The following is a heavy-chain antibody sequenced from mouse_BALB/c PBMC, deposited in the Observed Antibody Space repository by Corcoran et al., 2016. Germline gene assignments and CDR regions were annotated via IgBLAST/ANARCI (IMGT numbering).Heavy chain of an antibody. J-gene: IGHJ2*01. V-gene: IGHV1-18*01. Sequence: EVLLQQSGPELVKPGASVKIPCKASGYTFTDYHMDWVKPSHGKSLEWIGDINPNNGGTIHNQKFKGKATLTVDKASSTAYMELRSLTSEDTAVYYWSRRDYYGRSPFDYGGQGTTLTVSS. CDR1: GYTFTDYH. D-gene: IGHD1-1*01. CDR3: SRRDYYGRSPFDY. CDR2: INPNNGGT.